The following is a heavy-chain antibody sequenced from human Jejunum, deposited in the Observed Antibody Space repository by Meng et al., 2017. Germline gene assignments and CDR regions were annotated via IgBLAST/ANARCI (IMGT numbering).Heavy chain of an antibody. CDR2: ITGSSTYI. J-gene: IGHJ4*02. V-gene: IGHV3-21*01. CDR1: GFTFSSYS. Sequence: GGPLRLSCAASGFTFSSYSMNWVRQAPGKGMEWVSSITGSSTYIYYADSVKGRFTISRDNARNSLYLQMNSLRAEDTAVYYCARSSSGPIYWGQGTLVTVSS. CDR3: ARSSSGPIY. D-gene: IGHD3-22*01.